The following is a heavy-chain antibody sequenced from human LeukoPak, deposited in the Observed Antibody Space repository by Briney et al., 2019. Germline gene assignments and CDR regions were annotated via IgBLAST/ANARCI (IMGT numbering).Heavy chain of an antibody. D-gene: IGHD2-2*01. V-gene: IGHV1-18*01. CDR3: ARARYGSTSCPYYFDY. CDR2: ISAYNGNT. J-gene: IGHJ4*02. Sequence: ASVKVSCKASGYSFPSYGISWMRQAPGQGLEWMGWISAYNGNTKYAQKLQGRVTMTTDTSTTTAYVELRSLRSDDTAVYYCARARYGSTSCPYYFDYWGQGTLVTVSS. CDR1: GYSFPSYG.